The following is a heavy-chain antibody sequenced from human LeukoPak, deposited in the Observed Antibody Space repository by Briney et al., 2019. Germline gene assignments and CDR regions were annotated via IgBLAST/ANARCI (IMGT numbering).Heavy chain of an antibody. CDR2: ISSSGSTT. CDR1: GFTFSSYE. V-gene: IGHV3-48*03. Sequence: GGSLRLSRAASGFTFSSYEMNWVRQDPGKGLEWVSYISSSGSTTHYADSVKGRFTISRDNAKKSLYLQMNSLRAEDTAVYYCARDNYDSSGYYFDWGQGTLVTVSS. J-gene: IGHJ4*02. CDR3: ARDNYDSSGYYFD. D-gene: IGHD3-22*01.